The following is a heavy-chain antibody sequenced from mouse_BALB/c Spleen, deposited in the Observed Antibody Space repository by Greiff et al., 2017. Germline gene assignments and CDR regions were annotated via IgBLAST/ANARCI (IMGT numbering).Heavy chain of an antibody. V-gene: IGHV4-2*02. CDR1: GFDFSRYW. Sequence: EVQLVESGGGLVQPGGSLNLSCAASGFDFSRYWMSWARQAPGKGQEWIGEINPGSSTINYTPSLKDKFIISRDNAKNTLYLQMSKVRSEDTALYYCAREGGNYNAMDYWGQGTSVTVSS. CDR3: AREGGNYNAMDY. D-gene: IGHD2-1*01. J-gene: IGHJ4*01. CDR2: INPGSSTI.